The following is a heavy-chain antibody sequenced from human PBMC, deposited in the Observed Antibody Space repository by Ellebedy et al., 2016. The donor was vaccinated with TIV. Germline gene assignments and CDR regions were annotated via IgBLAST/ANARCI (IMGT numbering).Heavy chain of an antibody. V-gene: IGHV7-4-1*02. Sequence: AASVKVSCKASGYSFTNYAILWVRQAPGQGPEWMGWINPKTGNPTYAQAFTGRFDFSLDTSVSTAYLQISSLKAEDTAAYYCARGWSASGIRADYWGQGTLVTVSS. CDR2: INPKTGNP. J-gene: IGHJ4*02. D-gene: IGHD6-13*01. CDR3: ARGWSASGIRADY. CDR1: GYSFTNYA.